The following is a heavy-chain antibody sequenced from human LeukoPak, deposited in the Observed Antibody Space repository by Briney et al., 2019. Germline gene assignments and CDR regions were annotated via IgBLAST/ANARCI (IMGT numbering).Heavy chain of an antibody. V-gene: IGHV4-61*01. D-gene: IGHD5-18*01. CDR1: GGSVISGSYY. CDR2: IYYTRSPT. J-gene: IGHJ3*02. Sequence: SETLSLTCTVSGGSVISGSYYWSWIRQPPGEGLEWIGSIYYTRSPTNYNPSLKNRVTISVDTSKNQFSLKLTSVTAADTAVYYCARYRRVTHIQVDALDIWGQGAVVTVSS. CDR3: ARYRRVTHIQVDALDI.